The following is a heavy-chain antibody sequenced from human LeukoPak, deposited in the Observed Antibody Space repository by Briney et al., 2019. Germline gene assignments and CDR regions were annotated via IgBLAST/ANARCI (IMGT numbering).Heavy chain of an antibody. Sequence: PSETLSLTCTVSGGSISSGSYYWSWIRQPAGKGLEWIGYIYYSGSTNYNPSLKSRVTISVDTSKNQFSLKLSSVTAADTAVYYCARGDLRYYYYYMDVWGKGTTVTISS. V-gene: IGHV4-61*10. D-gene: IGHD2-21*02. CDR2: IYYSGST. CDR3: ARGDLRYYYYYMDV. CDR1: GGSISSGSYY. J-gene: IGHJ6*03.